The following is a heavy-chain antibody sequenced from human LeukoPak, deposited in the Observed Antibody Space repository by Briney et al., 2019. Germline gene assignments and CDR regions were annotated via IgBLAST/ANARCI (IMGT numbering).Heavy chain of an antibody. CDR2: ISSSSSYI. V-gene: IGHV3-21*01. CDR3: AGSYYGSGSYYKPLGY. J-gene: IGHJ4*02. D-gene: IGHD3-10*01. CDR1: GFTFSSYS. Sequence: GGSLRLSCAASGFTFSSYSMNWVRQAPGKGVEWVSSISSSSSYIYYADSVKGRFTISRDNAKNSLYLQMNSLRAEDTAVYYCAGSYYGSGSYYKPLGYWGQGTLVTVSS.